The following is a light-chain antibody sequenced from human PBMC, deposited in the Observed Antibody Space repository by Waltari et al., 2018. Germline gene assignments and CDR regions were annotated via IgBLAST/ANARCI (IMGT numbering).Light chain of an antibody. J-gene: IGKJ1*01. CDR1: QDISDY. Sequence: DLQLTQSPSSMSASVGDRVSITCQASQDISDYLSWYQQKPGKAPKLLIYDGSNLQTGVPSRFSGRGSGTYFTFTISSLQHEDIATYYCQQYKSLPRTFGQGTKVEIK. CDR3: QQYKSLPRT. CDR2: DGS. V-gene: IGKV1-33*01.